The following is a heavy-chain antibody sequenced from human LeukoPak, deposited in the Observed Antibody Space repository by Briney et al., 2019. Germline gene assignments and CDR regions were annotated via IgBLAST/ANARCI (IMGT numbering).Heavy chain of an antibody. Sequence: GGSLRLSCAASGFTFSYYGVHWVRQAPDKGLEWVALIWYDGSNKYYADSVKGRFTISRDNSKNTLYLQMKSLRAEDTAVYYCARDLGTTNYYFDYWGQGTLVTVSS. CDR1: GFTFSYYG. D-gene: IGHD1-26*01. J-gene: IGHJ4*02. CDR3: ARDLGTTNYYFDY. V-gene: IGHV3-33*01. CDR2: IWYDGSNK.